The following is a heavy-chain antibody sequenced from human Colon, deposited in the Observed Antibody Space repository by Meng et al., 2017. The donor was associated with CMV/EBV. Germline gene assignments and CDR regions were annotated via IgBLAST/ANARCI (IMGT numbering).Heavy chain of an antibody. CDR2: INHSGST. CDR3: ARGGGRRYCSSTSCYSFRQYYYYGMDV. CDR1: GGSFRGHY. Sequence: SQTLSLTCAVYGGSFRGHYWRWIRQPPGKGLEWIGEINHSGSTNYNPSLKSRVTISVDTSKNQFSLKLSSVTAADTAVYYCARGGGRRYCSSTSCYSFRQYYYYGMDVWGQGTTVTVSS. J-gene: IGHJ6*02. V-gene: IGHV4-34*01. D-gene: IGHD2-2*02.